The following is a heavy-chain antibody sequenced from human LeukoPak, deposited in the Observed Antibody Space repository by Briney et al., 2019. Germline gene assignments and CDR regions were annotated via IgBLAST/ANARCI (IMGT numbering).Heavy chain of an antibody. Sequence: SETLSLTCKVSGYPIGLDYYWVWIRQAPGRGLQWIGGFHRGRIQYNSALKSRVTISIDSSKNRFSLRMWPVTAADTAFYFCARAPSSYESGSGYPNLGWLDPWGQGALVTVSS. CDR1: GYPIGLDYY. CDR3: ARAPSSYESGSGYPNLGWLDP. V-gene: IGHV4-38-2*02. J-gene: IGHJ5*02. CDR2: FHRGRI. D-gene: IGHD5-12*01.